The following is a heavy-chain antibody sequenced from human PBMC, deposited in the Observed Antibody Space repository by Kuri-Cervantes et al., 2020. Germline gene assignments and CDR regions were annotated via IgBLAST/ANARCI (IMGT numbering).Heavy chain of an antibody. CDR2: ISGSGGST. CDR1: GFTFSSYA. CDR3: AKDSAMKYYYGSGSYYIPPDY. Sequence: GESLKISCAAPGFTFSSYAMSWVRQAPGKGLEWVSAISGSGGSTYCADSVKGRFTISRDNSKDTLYLQMNSLRAEDTAVYYCAKDSAMKYYYGSGSYYIPPDYWGQGTLVTVSS. D-gene: IGHD3-10*01. J-gene: IGHJ4*02. V-gene: IGHV3-23*01.